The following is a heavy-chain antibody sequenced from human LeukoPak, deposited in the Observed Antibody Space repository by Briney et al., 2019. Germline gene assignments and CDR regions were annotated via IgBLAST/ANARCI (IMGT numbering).Heavy chain of an antibody. Sequence: GESLKISYKGSGYSFTSYWISWVRQMPGKGLEWMGRIDPSDSYTNYSPSFQGHVTISADKSISTAYLQWSSLKASDTAMYYCARLIGSSGSYYYYGMDVWGQGTTVTVSS. CDR1: GYSFTSYW. CDR3: ARLIGSSGSYYYYGMDV. D-gene: IGHD3-22*01. J-gene: IGHJ6*02. V-gene: IGHV5-10-1*01. CDR2: IDPSDSYT.